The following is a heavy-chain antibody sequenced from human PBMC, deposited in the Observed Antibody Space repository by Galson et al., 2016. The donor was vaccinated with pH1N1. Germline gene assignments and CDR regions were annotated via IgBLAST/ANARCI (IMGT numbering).Heavy chain of an antibody. CDR3: AREDYYDTDLSDWYFDL. V-gene: IGHV1-69*13. D-gene: IGHD3-22*01. CDR1: GGTFGSYG. CDR2: IIPIFNTV. J-gene: IGHJ2*01. Sequence: QSGAEVKKPGASVKVSCKASGGTFGSYGINWVRQAPGQGLEWMGGIIPIFNTVKYAQNFQGSVTITADESTTTAYMELSSLRSEDTAMYYCAREDYYDTDLSDWYFDLWGRGTLLTVSS.